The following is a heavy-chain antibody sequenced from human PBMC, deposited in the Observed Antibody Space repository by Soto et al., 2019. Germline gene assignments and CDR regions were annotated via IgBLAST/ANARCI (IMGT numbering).Heavy chain of an antibody. D-gene: IGHD6-13*01. Sequence: GASVKVSCKASGFTFTSSAVQWVRQARGQRLEWIGWIVVGSGNTNYAQKFQERVTITRDMSTSTAYMELSSLRSEDTAVYYCAAQPKCMYSSSWADYYYYGMDVWG. V-gene: IGHV1-58*01. CDR2: IVVGSGNT. CDR3: AAQPKCMYSSSWADYYYYGMDV. CDR1: GFTFTSSA. J-gene: IGHJ6*02.